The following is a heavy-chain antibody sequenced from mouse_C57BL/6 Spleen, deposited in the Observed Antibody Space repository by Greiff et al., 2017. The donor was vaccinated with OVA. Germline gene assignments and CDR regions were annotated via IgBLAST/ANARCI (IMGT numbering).Heavy chain of an antibody. D-gene: IGHD1-1*01. CDR1: GYAFTNYL. Sequence: QVQLQQSGAELVRPGTSVKVSCKASGYAFTNYLIEWVKQRPGQGLEWIGVINPGSGGTNSNEKFKGKATLTADKSSSTAYMQLSSLTSEDSAVYCCANRYGSSSWFAYWGQGTLVTVSA. CDR3: ANRYGSSSWFAY. V-gene: IGHV1-54*01. CDR2: INPGSGGT. J-gene: IGHJ3*01.